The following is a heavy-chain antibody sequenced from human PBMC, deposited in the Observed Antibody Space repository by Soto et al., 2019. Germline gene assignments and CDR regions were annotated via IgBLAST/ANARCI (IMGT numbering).Heavy chain of an antibody. CDR2: IIYTGST. CDR3: ARDWRVDTTVRPDGMDV. V-gene: IGHV4-30-4*01. J-gene: IGHJ6*02. CDR1: GGSISSGDFY. D-gene: IGHD5-12*01. Sequence: SETLSLTCTVSGGSISSGDFYWTWIRQSPGRGLEWIGYIIYTGSTYYNPSLKSRVSISIDTSENQFSLNLRFVTAADTAVYYCARDWRVDTTVRPDGMDVWGQGNSVTVSS.